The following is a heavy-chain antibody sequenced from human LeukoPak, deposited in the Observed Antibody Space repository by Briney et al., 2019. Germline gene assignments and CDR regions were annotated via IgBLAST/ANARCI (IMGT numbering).Heavy chain of an antibody. J-gene: IGHJ5*02. CDR1: GFSISTNA. V-gene: IGHV3-30*02. CDR3: TKGDDYGANTRLPKYNWFDP. Sequence: GGSLRLSCTASGFSISTNAMHWVRQAPGRGLEWVAFIRYDGNNENYADSVKGRFTISRDNSRDTLYLQMNSLRGDDTAVHYCTKGDDYGANTRLPKYNWFDPWGQGTLVTVSS. D-gene: IGHD4-23*01. CDR2: IRYDGNNE.